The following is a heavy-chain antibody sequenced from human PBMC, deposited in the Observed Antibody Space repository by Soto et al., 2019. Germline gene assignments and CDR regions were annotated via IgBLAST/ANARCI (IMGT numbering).Heavy chain of an antibody. D-gene: IGHD2-2*01. Sequence: ASVKVSCKTSGYTFSNYGITWVRQAPGQPLEWLGWISLYSDGTNYAQKFQGRVPMTTDTSTTTAYMELRSLRSDDTSVYYWARVVPGADAWFGPWGQGTLVTVSS. J-gene: IGHJ5*02. V-gene: IGHV1-18*01. CDR2: ISLYSDGT. CDR3: ARVVPGADAWFGP. CDR1: GYTFSNYG.